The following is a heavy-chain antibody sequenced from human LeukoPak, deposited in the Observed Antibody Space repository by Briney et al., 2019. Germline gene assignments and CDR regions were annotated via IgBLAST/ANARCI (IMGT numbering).Heavy chain of an antibody. CDR1: GGSISSYY. D-gene: IGHD2-15*01. CDR2: IYYSGST. CDR3: ARALLVERGAFDI. Sequence: PSETLSLTCTVSGGSISSYYWSWIRQHPGKGLEWIGYIYYSGSTYYNPSLKSRVTISVDTSKNQFSLKLSSVTAADTAVYYCARALLVERGAFDIWGQGTMVTVSS. V-gene: IGHV4-59*06. J-gene: IGHJ3*02.